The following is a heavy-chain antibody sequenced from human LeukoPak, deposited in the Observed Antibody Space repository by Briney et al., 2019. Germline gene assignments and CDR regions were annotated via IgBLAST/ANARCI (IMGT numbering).Heavy chain of an antibody. CDR3: ARTWRPYYYYGMDV. J-gene: IGHJ6*02. V-gene: IGHV3-30*04. Sequence: PGRSLRLPCAASGFTFSSYAMHWVRQAPGKGLEWVAVISYDGSNKYYADSVKGRFTISRDNSKNTLYLQMNSLRAEDTAVYYCARTWRPYYYYGMDVWGQGTTVTVSS. CDR1: GFTFSSYA. CDR2: ISYDGSNK.